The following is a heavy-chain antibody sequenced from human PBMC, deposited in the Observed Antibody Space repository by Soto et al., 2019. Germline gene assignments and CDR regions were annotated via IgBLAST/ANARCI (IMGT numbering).Heavy chain of an antibody. V-gene: IGHV1-69*01. D-gene: IGHD3-22*01. CDR1: GGIFCSHG. Sequence: QVQLIQSEAAVMKPGSSVRVSCTASGGIFCSHGFSWVRQAPGQRLEWVGGFIPIFRTLTYTEKVQARVRIAADESVNTVYLDLSRLTSDDTAVYYCVRDRRIYYSDPHDEFVASDYEVWGQGTMVTVSS. CDR2: FIPIFRTL. CDR3: VRDRRIYYSDPHDEFVASDYEV. J-gene: IGHJ3*01.